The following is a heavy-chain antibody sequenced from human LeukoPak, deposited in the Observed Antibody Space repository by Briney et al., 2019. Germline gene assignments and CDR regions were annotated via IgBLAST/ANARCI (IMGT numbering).Heavy chain of an antibody. CDR2: ISSSSSTI. CDR1: GFTFSSYS. CDR3: ARDQDYYDSSGYGY. Sequence: GGYVRLSCAASGFTFSSYSMNWARQAPGKGLEGVSYISSSSSTIYYADSVKGRFTISRDNAKNSLYLQMNSLRDEDTAVYYCARDQDYYDSSGYGYWGQGTLVIISS. J-gene: IGHJ4*02. D-gene: IGHD3-22*01. V-gene: IGHV3-48*02.